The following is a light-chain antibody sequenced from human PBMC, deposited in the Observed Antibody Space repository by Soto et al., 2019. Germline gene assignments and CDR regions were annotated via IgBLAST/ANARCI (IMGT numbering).Light chain of an antibody. CDR2: WAS. J-gene: IGKJ4*02. V-gene: IGKV1-39*01. CDR3: PHSPRVPRT. Sequence: DIQMNQSPSSFSASVGDRATIXXRASQLSNQFLNGFQHKPGKAPQRXIYWASILQELGPSRFSGRGSGTDYTLTRSGLQTEAFGTYYCPHSPRVPRTFGGGTNVEIK. CDR1: QLSNQF.